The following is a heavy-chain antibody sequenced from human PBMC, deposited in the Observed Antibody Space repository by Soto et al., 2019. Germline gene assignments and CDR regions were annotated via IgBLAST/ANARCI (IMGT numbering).Heavy chain of an antibody. CDR2: IIPIFGTA. CDR1: GGTFSSYA. Sequence: SVKVSCTASGGTFSSYAISWVRQAPGQGLEWMGGIIPIFGTANYAQKFQGRVTITADESTSTAYMELSSLRSEDTAVYYCARGDPGVAPNFDYWGQGTLVTVSS. J-gene: IGHJ4*02. CDR3: ARGDPGVAPNFDY. V-gene: IGHV1-69*13.